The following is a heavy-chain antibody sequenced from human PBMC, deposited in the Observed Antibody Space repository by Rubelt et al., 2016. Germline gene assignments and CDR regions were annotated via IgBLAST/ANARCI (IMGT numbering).Heavy chain of an antibody. V-gene: IGHV3-23*01. Sequence: EVQLLESGGGLVQPGGSLRLSCAASGFTFSSYAMSWVRQAPGKGLEWVSAISGSGGSTYYADSVKGRFTISRDNSKNTLYLQRNSLRAEDTAGYYCARDHEYYYGSGSYFREYYFDYWGQGTLVTVSS. CDR1: GFTFSSYA. J-gene: IGHJ4*02. CDR3: ARDHEYYYGSGSYFREYYFDY. CDR2: ISGSGGST. D-gene: IGHD3-10*01.